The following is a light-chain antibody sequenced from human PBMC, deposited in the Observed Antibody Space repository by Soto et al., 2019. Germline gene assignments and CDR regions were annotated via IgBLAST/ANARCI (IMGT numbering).Light chain of an antibody. CDR1: QSISSH. CDR3: QHSHSTPLT. V-gene: IGKV1-39*01. Sequence: DIQMTQSPSSLCASVGDKGTITWRASQSISSHLNWYQQKPGKAPKLLIYAASSLQSGVPSRFSGSGSGTDFTLTISSLQPEDFATYSCQHSHSTPLTFGGGTKVDIK. J-gene: IGKJ4*01. CDR2: AAS.